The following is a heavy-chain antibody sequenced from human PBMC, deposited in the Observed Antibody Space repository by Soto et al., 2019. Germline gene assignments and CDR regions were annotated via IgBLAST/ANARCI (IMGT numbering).Heavy chain of an antibody. Sequence: WGSLRLSWTASGFTFRDSAMTWVRQTPGKGLEYVSSISGNGSGKYYADSVKGRLTVTRDNSKNTQYLQMNTLRAEDTAVYYCAKETKPLLGVGASSFDSWGQGILVTVSS. CDR3: AKETKPLLGVGASSFDS. CDR2: ISGNGSGK. J-gene: IGHJ4*01. D-gene: IGHD3-10*01. CDR1: GFTFRDSA. V-gene: IGHV3-23*01.